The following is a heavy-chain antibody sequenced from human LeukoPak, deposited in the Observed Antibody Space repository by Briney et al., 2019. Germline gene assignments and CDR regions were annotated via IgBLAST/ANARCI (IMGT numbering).Heavy chain of an antibody. J-gene: IGHJ4*02. D-gene: IGHD1-14*01. V-gene: IGHV3-7*01. CDR1: GFTFTKYW. Sequence: GGSLRLSCAASGFTFTKYWMTWVRQAPGKGLEWVGNIKQDGSDKNYMDSVKGRFTISRDNTKNSVYLQMSSLRAEDTAVYYCAREVWGPEYWGQGTLVTVSS. CDR3: AREVWGPEY. CDR2: IKQDGSDK.